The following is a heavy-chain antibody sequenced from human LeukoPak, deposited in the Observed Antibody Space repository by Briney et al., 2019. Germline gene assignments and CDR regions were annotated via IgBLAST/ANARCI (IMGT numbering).Heavy chain of an antibody. J-gene: IGHJ4*02. Sequence: GGSLRLSCAASGFTFDDYGMSWVRQAPGKGLEWVSGINWNGGSTGYADSVKGRFTISRDNAKNSLYLQMNSLRAEDTALYYCARDRDITMVRGVEGYWGQGTLVTDSS. CDR1: GFTFDDYG. CDR2: INWNGGST. V-gene: IGHV3-20*04. CDR3: ARDRDITMVRGVEGY. D-gene: IGHD3-10*01.